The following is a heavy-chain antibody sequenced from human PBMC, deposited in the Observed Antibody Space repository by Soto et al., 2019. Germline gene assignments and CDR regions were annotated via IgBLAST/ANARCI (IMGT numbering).Heavy chain of an antibody. CDR2: ISGSGGST. CDR1: GVTFSSYA. Sequence: EVQLLESGGGLVQPGGSLRLSCSASGVTFSSYAMRWFRQAPVKGLEWVSAISGSGGSTYYADSVKGRFTISRDNSKNTLYLQMNSLRAEDTAVYYCARRGSGSYYDYWGQGTLVNVSS. D-gene: IGHD1-26*01. CDR3: ARRGSGSYYDY. V-gene: IGHV3-23*01. J-gene: IGHJ4*02.